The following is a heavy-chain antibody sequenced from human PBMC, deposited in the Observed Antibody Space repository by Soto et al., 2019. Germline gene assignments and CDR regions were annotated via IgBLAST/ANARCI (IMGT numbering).Heavy chain of an antibody. CDR1: GYTFTSYY. V-gene: IGHV1-46*01. J-gene: IGHJ3*02. CDR2: INPSGGST. Sequence: ASVKVSCKASGYTFTSYYMHWVRQAPGQGLEWMGIINPSGGSTSYAQKFQGRVTMTRDTSTSTVYMELSSLRSEDTAVYYCATYFSCGSCYPNDAFDIWGQGTMVTVSS. CDR3: ATYFSCGSCYPNDAFDI. D-gene: IGHD2-15*01.